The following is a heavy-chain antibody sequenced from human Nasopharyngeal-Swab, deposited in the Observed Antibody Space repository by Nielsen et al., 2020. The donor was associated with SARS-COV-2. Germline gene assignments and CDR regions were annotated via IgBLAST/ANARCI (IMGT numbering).Heavy chain of an antibody. D-gene: IGHD3-16*01. CDR3: ARDIGGGRYGSDY. CDR2: ISSRSSNI. CDR1: GFVFSIYG. V-gene: IGHV3-21*01. Sequence: GESLKISCAASGFVFSIYGMNWVRQAPGKGPEWVSSISSRSSNIYYADPVKGRFTISRDNAKNSLYLQMNSLRAEDTAVYYCARDIGGGRYGSDYWGQGTLVTVSS. J-gene: IGHJ4*02.